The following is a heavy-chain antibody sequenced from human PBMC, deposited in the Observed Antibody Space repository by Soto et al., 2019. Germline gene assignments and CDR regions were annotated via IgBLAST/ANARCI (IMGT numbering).Heavy chain of an antibody. CDR3: AVIAAAGNYYYYGMDV. CDR1: GYTFTSYY. Sequence: ASVKVSCKASGYTFTSYYMHWVRQAPGQGLEWMGIINPSGGSTSYAQKFQGRVTMTRDTSTSTVYTELSSLRSEDTAVYYCAVIAAAGNYYYYGMDVWGQGTTVTVSS. V-gene: IGHV1-46*01. D-gene: IGHD6-13*01. J-gene: IGHJ6*02. CDR2: INPSGGST.